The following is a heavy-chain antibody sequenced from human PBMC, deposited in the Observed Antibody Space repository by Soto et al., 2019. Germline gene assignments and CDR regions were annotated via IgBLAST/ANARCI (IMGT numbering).Heavy chain of an antibody. CDR3: AILTEGVAGVVDYYYYGMDV. D-gene: IGHD6-19*01. Sequence: QVQLVQSGAEVKKPGASVKVSSKASGYTFTSYGISWVRQAPGQGLEWMGWISAYNGNTNYAQKLQGRVTMTTDTSTSTAYMELRSLRSDDTAVYYCAILTEGVAGVVDYYYYGMDVWGQGTTVTVSS. V-gene: IGHV1-18*01. CDR1: GYTFTSYG. J-gene: IGHJ6*02. CDR2: ISAYNGNT.